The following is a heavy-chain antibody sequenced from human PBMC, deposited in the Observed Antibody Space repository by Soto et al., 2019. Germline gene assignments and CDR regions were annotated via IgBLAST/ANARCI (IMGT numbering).Heavy chain of an antibody. V-gene: IGHV1-8*01. J-gene: IGHJ5*02. Sequence: QVQLVQSGAEVKKPGASVKVSCKASGYTFTSYDINWVRQATGQGLEWMGWMNPNSGNTGYAQKFQGRVTMTRNTSISTAYMELSSLRSEDTAVYYCASATSDILTGYSVWFDPWGQGTLVTVSS. CDR3: ASATSDILTGYSVWFDP. D-gene: IGHD3-9*01. CDR1: GYTFTSYD. CDR2: MNPNSGNT.